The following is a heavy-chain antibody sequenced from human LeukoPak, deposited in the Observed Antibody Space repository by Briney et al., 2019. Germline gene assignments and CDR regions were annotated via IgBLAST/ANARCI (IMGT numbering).Heavy chain of an antibody. CDR3: ARVSGALVV. CDR1: GGSISSSSYY. J-gene: IGHJ4*02. V-gene: IGHV4-39*07. D-gene: IGHD2-2*01. Sequence: SETLSLTCTVSGGSISSSSYYWSWIRQPPGKGLEWIGQINHSGSTNYNPSLKSRVTISVDTSKNQFSLKLTSVTAADTAVYYCARVSGALVVWGQGTLVTVSS. CDR2: INHSGST.